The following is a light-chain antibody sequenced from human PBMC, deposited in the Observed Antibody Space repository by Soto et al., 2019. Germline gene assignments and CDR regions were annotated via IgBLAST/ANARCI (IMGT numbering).Light chain of an antibody. CDR1: GSNVGYNS. J-gene: IGLJ1*01. Sequence: SVLTQPPSLSAAPGQEVTISCSGSGSNVGYNSVSWYQQLPGTAPKLLIYDNYKRPSGIPARFSGSKSGTSASLGITGLQTGDEADYYCGSWDSSLSAYVFGTGTKVTVL. V-gene: IGLV1-51*01. CDR2: DNY. CDR3: GSWDSSLSAYV.